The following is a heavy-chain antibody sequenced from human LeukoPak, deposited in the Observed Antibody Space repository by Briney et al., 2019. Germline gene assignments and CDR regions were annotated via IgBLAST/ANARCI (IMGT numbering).Heavy chain of an antibody. D-gene: IGHD3-16*01. CDR3: ARCAVMDDDYFDY. Sequence: KPSETLSLTCSVSGGSISGYYWTWIRQPPGKGLEWIGYIHSNGDTNYNPSLKGRLTISVDSSKNQISLKLTTVTAADTAVYFCARCAVMDDDYFDYWGQGTLVTVSS. V-gene: IGHV4-59*01. J-gene: IGHJ4*02. CDR1: GGSISGYY. CDR2: IHSNGDT.